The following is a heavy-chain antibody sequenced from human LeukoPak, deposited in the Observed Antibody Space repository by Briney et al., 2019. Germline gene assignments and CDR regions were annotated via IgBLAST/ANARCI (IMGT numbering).Heavy chain of an antibody. CDR2: IRYDGSNK. CDR1: GFSVTSKY. Sequence: GGSLRLSCAASGFSVTSKYINWVRQAPGKGLEWVAFIRYDGSNKYYADSVKGRFTISRDSSKNTLTLQMNSLRAEDTAVYYCAKDLFPMISSWFYYGMDVWGQGTTVTVSS. CDR3: AKDLFPMISSWFYYGMDV. J-gene: IGHJ6*02. V-gene: IGHV3-30*02. D-gene: IGHD3-22*01.